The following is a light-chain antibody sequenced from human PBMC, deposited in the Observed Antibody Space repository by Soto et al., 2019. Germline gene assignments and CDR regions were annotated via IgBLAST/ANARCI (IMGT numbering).Light chain of an antibody. V-gene: IGLV2-11*01. CDR1: SSDVGRYNY. CDR3: CSHVGSSFL. Sequence: QSVLTQPRSVSGSPGQSVTISCTGTSSDVGRYNYVSWYQQYPGKAPKLMIFDVTKRPSEVPDRFSSSKSGNTASLTISGLQADDEADYYCCSHVGSSFLFGGGTKLTVL. CDR2: DVT. J-gene: IGLJ2*01.